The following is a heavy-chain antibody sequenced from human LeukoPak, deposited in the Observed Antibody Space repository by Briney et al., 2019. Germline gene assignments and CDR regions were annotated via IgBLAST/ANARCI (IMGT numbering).Heavy chain of an antibody. D-gene: IGHD2-15*01. CDR2: INPNSGGT. V-gene: IGHV1-2*02. CDR1: GYTFTGYY. J-gene: IGHJ3*02. Sequence: ASVKVSCKASGYTFTGYYIHWVRQAPGQGLEWMGWINPNSGGTNYAQKFQGRVTMTRDTSISTAYMELSRLRSDDTAVYYCARDPNPFIVVVVAATDAFDIWGQGTMVTVSS. CDR3: ARDPNPFIVVVVAATDAFDI.